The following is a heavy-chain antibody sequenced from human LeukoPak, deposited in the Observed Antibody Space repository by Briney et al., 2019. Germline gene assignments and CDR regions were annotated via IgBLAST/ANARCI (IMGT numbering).Heavy chain of an antibody. J-gene: IGHJ4*02. CDR1: GYTFTSNH. CDR3: AKIAARDTGEGY. Sequence: GASVKVSCKASGYTFTSNHIHWVRQAPGQGLEWMGVINPSCDSTSYAPNFQGRVTVTRDTSTSTVYMELSSLRSEDTAIYYCAKIAARDTGEGYWGQGTLVTVSS. CDR2: INPSCDST. D-gene: IGHD6-6*01. V-gene: IGHV1-46*01.